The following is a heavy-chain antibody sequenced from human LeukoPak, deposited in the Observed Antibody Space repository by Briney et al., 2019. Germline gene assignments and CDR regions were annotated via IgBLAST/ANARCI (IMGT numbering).Heavy chain of an antibody. CDR1: GGSFSGYY. CDR2: INHSGST. Sequence: SETLSLTCAVYGGSFSGYYWSWIRQPPGKGLEWSGEINHSGSTNYNPSLKSRVTISVDTSKNQFSLKLSSVTAADTAVYYCARMGHYYGSGSYLFSYYYMGVWGKGTTVTVSS. D-gene: IGHD3-10*01. V-gene: IGHV4-34*01. CDR3: ARMGHYYGSGSYLFSYYYMGV. J-gene: IGHJ6*03.